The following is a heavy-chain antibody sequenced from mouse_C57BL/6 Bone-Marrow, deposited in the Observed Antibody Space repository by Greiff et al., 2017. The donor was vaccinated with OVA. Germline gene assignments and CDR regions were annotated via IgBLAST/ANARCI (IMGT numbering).Heavy chain of an antibody. V-gene: IGHV5-4*01. CDR1: GFTFSSYA. CDR2: ISDGGSYT. D-gene: IGHD2-13*01. CDR3: ARDEGDYAMDY. Sequence: EVHLVESGGGLVKPGGSLKLSCAASGFTFSSYAMSWVRQTPEKRLEWVATISDGGSYTYYPDNVKGRFTIARDNATNNLYLQMSHLTSEDTAMYYCARDEGDYAMDYWGQGTSVTVSS. J-gene: IGHJ4*01.